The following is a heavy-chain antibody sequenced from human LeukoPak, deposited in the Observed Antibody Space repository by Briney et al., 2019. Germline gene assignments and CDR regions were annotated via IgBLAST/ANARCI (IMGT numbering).Heavy chain of an antibody. J-gene: IGHJ4*02. D-gene: IGHD4-17*01. Sequence: PSQTLSLTCTVSGGSVSSGSYYWSWIRQPPGKGLEWIGYIYYSGSTSYNPSLKSRVTISVDTSKNQFSLKLSSVTAADTAVYYCARGVGDYGDYVLSPGVYYFDYWGQGTLVTVSS. CDR1: GGSVSSGSYY. CDR3: ARGVGDYGDYVLSPGVYYFDY. CDR2: IYYSGST. V-gene: IGHV4-61*01.